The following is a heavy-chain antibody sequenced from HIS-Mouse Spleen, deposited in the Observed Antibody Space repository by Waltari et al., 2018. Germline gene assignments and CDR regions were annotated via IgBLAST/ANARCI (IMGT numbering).Heavy chain of an antibody. CDR3: ARDPPHTMIVVRGAFDI. CDR2: VYYRGRT. J-gene: IGHJ3*02. Sequence: QLLLQESRPGRVDPAETLSLPGAVSGGSLSSSRYSICCLHDAHGKGLEWLGSVYYRGRTYYNPSLKSRVTISVDTSKNQFSLKLSSVTAADTAVYYCARDPPHTMIVVRGAFDIWGQGTMVTVSS. CDR1: GGSLSSSRYS. V-gene: IGHV4-39*07. D-gene: IGHD3-22*01.